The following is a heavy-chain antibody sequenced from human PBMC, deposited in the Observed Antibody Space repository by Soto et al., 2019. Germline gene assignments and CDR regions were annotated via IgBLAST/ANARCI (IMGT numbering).Heavy chain of an antibody. CDR1: GYTLTNYD. Sequence: QVQLVQSGAEVKKPGASVKVSCKASGYTLTNYDMHWVRQAPGQGLEWMGIFNPRGGSTSLAQKFQGRVTMTWDTSTTTVYMDVSSVTSDDAAVYYCARAATSVELPYDSWGQGTLVTVSS. V-gene: IGHV1-46*01. CDR3: ARAATSVELPYDS. CDR2: FNPRGGST. D-gene: IGHD1-7*01. J-gene: IGHJ4*02.